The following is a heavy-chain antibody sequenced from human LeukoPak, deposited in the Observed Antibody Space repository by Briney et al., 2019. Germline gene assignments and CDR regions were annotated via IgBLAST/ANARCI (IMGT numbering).Heavy chain of an antibody. CDR1: GGSISSYY. CDR3: ARGGKATVVTM. J-gene: IGHJ4*02. V-gene: IGHV4-4*07. CDR2: IYTSGST. D-gene: IGHD4-23*01. Sequence: PSETLSLTCTVSGGSISSYYWSWIRQPAGKGLEWIGRIYTSGSTNYNPSLKSRVTMSVDTSKNQFPLKLTSVTAADTAVYYCARGGKATVVTMWGQGILVTVSS.